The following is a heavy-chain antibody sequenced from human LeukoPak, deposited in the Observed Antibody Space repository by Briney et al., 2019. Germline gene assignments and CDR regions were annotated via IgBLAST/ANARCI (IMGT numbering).Heavy chain of an antibody. Sequence: GGSLRLSCAASGFTFDDYAMHWVRQAPGKGLEWVSGISWNSGSVGYADSVKGRFTISRDSAKNSLYLQMNSLRAEDTALYYCAKDRLQRRGYGMDVWGQGTTVTVSS. CDR2: ISWNSGSV. D-gene: IGHD3-16*01. V-gene: IGHV3-9*01. CDR3: AKDRLQRRGYGMDV. J-gene: IGHJ6*02. CDR1: GFTFDDYA.